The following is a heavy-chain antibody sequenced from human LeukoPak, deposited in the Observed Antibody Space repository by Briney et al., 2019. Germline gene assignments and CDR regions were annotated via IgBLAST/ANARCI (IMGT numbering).Heavy chain of an antibody. V-gene: IGHV4-30-4*01. CDR3: ARSEAAAGPLTFDV. Sequence: SETLSLTCAVYGGSFSTYYGTWIRQPPGKGLEWIGYIYYSGNTYYNPSLTSRVTMSIDTSENHFSLKLTSVTAADTALYYCARSEAAAGPLTFDVWGPGTMVIVSA. CDR2: IYYSGNT. D-gene: IGHD6-25*01. CDR1: GGSFSTYY. J-gene: IGHJ3*01.